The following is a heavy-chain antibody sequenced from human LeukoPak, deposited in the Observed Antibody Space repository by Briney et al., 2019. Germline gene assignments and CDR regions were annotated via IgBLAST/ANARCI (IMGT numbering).Heavy chain of an antibody. CDR2: IIPIFGTA. V-gene: IGHV1-69*13. Sequence: ASVKVSCKASGYTFTGYYMHWVRQAPGQGLEWMGGIIPIFGTANYAQKFQGRVTITADESTSTAYMELSSLRSEDTAVYYCARDRLVNAFDTWGQGTMVTVSS. CDR3: ARDRLVNAFDT. D-gene: IGHD6-6*01. CDR1: GYTFTGYY. J-gene: IGHJ3*02.